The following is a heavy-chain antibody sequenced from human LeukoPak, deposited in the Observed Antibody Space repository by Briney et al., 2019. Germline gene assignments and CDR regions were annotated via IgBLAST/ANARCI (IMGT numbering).Heavy chain of an antibody. V-gene: IGHV4-39*07. D-gene: IGHD1-26*01. CDR1: GGSISSSSYY. CDR3: ASLSGSYVFYYYYYYMDV. CDR2: IYYSGST. J-gene: IGHJ6*03. Sequence: SETLSLTCTVSGGSISSSSYYWGWIRQPPGKGLEWIGSIYYSGSTYYNPSLKSRVTISVDTSKNQSSLKLSSVTAADTAVYYCASLSGSYVFYYYYYYMDVWGKGTTVTVSS.